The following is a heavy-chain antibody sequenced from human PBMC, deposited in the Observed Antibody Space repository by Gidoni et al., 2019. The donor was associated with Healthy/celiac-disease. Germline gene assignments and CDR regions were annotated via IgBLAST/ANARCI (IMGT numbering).Heavy chain of an antibody. Sequence: QVQLVQSGAEVKKPGASVKVSCKASGYTFTGYYMHWVRQAPGQGLEWMGWINPNSGGTNYAQKFQGRVTMTRDTSISTAYMELSRLRSDDTAVYYCARDYGDYYRAGSADYWGQGTLVTVSS. V-gene: IGHV1-2*02. CDR2: INPNSGGT. J-gene: IGHJ4*02. CDR3: ARDYGDYYRAGSADY. D-gene: IGHD4-17*01. CDR1: GYTFTGYY.